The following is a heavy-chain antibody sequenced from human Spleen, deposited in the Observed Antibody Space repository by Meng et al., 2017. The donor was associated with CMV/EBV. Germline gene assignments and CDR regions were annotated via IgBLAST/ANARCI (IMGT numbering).Heavy chain of an antibody. J-gene: IGHJ5*02. CDR1: SDNLY. Sequence: SDNLYWSWIRRPPGKGLEWIGYSYSSGATNYDPSLKSRVTISVDTSKNQFSLRLASVTAADTAVYFCARKSYFHCGGACYRSWFDRWGQGTLVTVSS. V-gene: IGHV4-61*01. D-gene: IGHD2-21*02. CDR2: SYSSGAT. CDR3: ARKSYFHCGGACYRSWFDR.